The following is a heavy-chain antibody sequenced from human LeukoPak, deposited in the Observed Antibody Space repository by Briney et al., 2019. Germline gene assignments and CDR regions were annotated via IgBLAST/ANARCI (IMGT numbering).Heavy chain of an antibody. CDR3: ARDARVGDPLDY. CDR2: IWYDGSNK. CDR1: GFTFSSYG. V-gene: IGHV3-33*01. Sequence: PGRSLRLSCAASGFTFSSYGMHWVRQAPGKGLEWVAVIWYDGSNKYYADSVKGRFTISRDNSKNTLCLQMNSLRAEDTAVYYCARDARVGDPLDYWGQGTLVTVSS. D-gene: IGHD4-17*01. J-gene: IGHJ4*02.